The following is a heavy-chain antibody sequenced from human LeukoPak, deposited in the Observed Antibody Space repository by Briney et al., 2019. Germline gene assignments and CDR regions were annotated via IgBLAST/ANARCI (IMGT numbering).Heavy chain of an antibody. CDR1: GFTFSSYG. CDR3: AKAWVPTTVTTFDY. J-gene: IGHJ4*02. CDR2: IWYDGSNK. Sequence: PGRSLRLSCVASGFTFSSYGMHWVRQAPGKGLEWVAVIWYDGSNKYYADSVKGRFTISRDNSKNTLYLQMNSLRAEDTAVYYCAKAWVPTTVTTFDYWGQGTLVTVSS. D-gene: IGHD4-17*01. V-gene: IGHV3-33*06.